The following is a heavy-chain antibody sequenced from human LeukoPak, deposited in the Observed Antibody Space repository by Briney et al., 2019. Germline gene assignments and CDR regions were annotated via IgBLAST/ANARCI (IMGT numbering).Heavy chain of an antibody. CDR2: MTSSNTI. Sequence: PGGSLRLSCAASGFTFSSYSMNWVRQAPGKGLEWVATMTSSNTIYYADSVKGRFTISRDNAENSVYLQMNSLRDEDTAVYYCARAMAGRNFDYWGQGTLVTVSS. D-gene: IGHD6-19*01. J-gene: IGHJ4*02. CDR1: GFTFSSYS. CDR3: ARAMAGRNFDY. V-gene: IGHV3-69-1*01.